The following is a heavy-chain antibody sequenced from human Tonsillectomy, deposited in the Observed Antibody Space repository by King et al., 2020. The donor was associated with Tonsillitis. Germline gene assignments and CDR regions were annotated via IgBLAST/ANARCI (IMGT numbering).Heavy chain of an antibody. CDR3: ARIRGWTPGTFEI. CDR2: IDPSDSYT. CDR1: GYEFSTYW. D-gene: IGHD3-10*01. Sequence: VQLVESGAEAKKPGEALRISCPGSGYEFSTYWITWVRQVPGRGLQWMGRIDPSDSYTNYSPSFKGHVIISADNSISTAYLQWSSLEASDTAMYYCARIRGWTPGTFEIWGQGTMVTVSS. J-gene: IGHJ3*02. V-gene: IGHV5-10-1*03.